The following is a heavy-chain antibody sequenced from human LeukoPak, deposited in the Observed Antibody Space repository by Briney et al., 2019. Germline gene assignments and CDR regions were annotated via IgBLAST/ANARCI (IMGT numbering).Heavy chain of an antibody. Sequence: ASVKVSCKASGYTFTGYYMHWVRQAPGQGLEWMGWINPNSGGTNYAQKFQGRVTMTRDTSISTAYMELSRLRSGDTAVYYCARDRIRYSGYGMDVWGQGTTVTVSS. V-gene: IGHV1-2*02. CDR1: GYTFTGYY. D-gene: IGHD5-12*01. CDR3: ARDRIRYSGYGMDV. CDR2: INPNSGGT. J-gene: IGHJ6*02.